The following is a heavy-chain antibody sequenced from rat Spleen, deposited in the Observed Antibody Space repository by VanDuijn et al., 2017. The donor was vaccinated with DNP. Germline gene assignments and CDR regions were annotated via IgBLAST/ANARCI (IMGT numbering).Heavy chain of an antibody. CDR2: INWDCNST. Sequence: EVQLVESGGGLVQPGRSMKLSCAASGFSFSNYGMAWVRQAPTKGLKWVATINWDCNSTHYRDSVKGRFTISRDNGKRTLYLQMDSLRSEDTATYYCARLGYYDGSYPNWFAHWGQGTLVTVSS. J-gene: IGHJ3*01. V-gene: IGHV5-29*01. CDR3: ARLGYYDGSYPNWFAH. D-gene: IGHD1-12*03. CDR1: GFSFSNYG.